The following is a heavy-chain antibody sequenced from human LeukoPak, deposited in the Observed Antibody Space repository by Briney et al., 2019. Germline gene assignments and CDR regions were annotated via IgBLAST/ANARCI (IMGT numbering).Heavy chain of an antibody. V-gene: IGHV4-61*08. Sequence: SETLSLTCTVSGGSISSGGYYWSWIRQHPGKGLEWIGYIYYSGSTNYNPSLKSRVTISVDTSKNQFSLKLSSVTAADTAVYYCARLPYDSSGYYRSSAFDIWGQGTMVTVSS. J-gene: IGHJ3*02. CDR1: GGSISSGGYY. D-gene: IGHD3-22*01. CDR2: IYYSGST. CDR3: ARLPYDSSGYYRSSAFDI.